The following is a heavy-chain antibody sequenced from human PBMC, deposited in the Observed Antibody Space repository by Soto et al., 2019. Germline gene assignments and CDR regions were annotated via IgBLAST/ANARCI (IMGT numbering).Heavy chain of an antibody. CDR3: ARHDRGLAPRQYRYYYMDV. CDR2: LYYSGTT. V-gene: IGHV4-39*01. Sequence: QVQLQESGPGLVKPSETLSLTCTVSGGSISSDSYFWGWIRQPPGQGLEWIGSLYYSGTTYYNPSRESRVTISVDTSKNQFSLKLTSLTAADTAVYYCARHDRGLAPRQYRYYYMDVWGKGTTVTVSS. J-gene: IGHJ6*03. CDR1: GGSISSDSYF. D-gene: IGHD6-6*01.